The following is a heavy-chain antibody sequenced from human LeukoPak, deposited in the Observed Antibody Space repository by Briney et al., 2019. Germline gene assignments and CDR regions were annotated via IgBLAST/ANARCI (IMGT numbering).Heavy chain of an antibody. CDR2: LDVEDDEP. CDR1: GYRLSELS. Sequence: ASVKASCKVSGYRLSELSMHWVRQAPGKGLEWMGGLDVEDDEPIYAQKFQGRVIMTEDTSTDTAYMELSSLRSEDTAVYYCATEATSPDYNYYMDVWGKGTTVTVSS. CDR3: ATEATSPDYNYYMDV. J-gene: IGHJ6*03. V-gene: IGHV1-24*01. D-gene: IGHD2-2*01.